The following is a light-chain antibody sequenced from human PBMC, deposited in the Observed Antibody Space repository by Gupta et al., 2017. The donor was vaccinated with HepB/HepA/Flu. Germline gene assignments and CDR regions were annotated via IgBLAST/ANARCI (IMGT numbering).Light chain of an antibody. Sequence: EIVMTQSPATLSVSAGERATLSCRASQSVSSNLAWYQQKPGQAPMLLIFGASTRATGIPARFSGSGSGTEFTLTVSSRQSEDFAVYYCQHKNNCPVTFGRGTKVEIK. V-gene: IGKV3-15*01. CDR2: GAS. CDR1: QSVSSN. J-gene: IGKJ4*01. CDR3: QHKNNCPVT.